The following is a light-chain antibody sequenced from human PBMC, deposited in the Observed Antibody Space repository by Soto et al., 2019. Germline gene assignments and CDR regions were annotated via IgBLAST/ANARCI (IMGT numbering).Light chain of an antibody. V-gene: IGKV4-1*01. J-gene: IGKJ4*01. CDR1: PSVFYSSNNKNY. Sequence: IVMTQSPDSLAVSLGERATINCKSSPSVFYSSNNKNYLAWYQQKPGQPPKLLIYWASNRESGVPDRFSGSGSGTDFTLSISSLQAEDVAVYYCQQYYSTPLTFGGGTKVEIK. CDR2: WAS. CDR3: QQYYSTPLT.